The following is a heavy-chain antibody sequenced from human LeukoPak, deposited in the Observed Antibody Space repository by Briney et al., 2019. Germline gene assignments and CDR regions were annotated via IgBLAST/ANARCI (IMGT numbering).Heavy chain of an antibody. CDR2: VVSSGDT. D-gene: IGHD4-17*01. J-gene: IGHJ6*03. Sequence: PSETLSLTCAVSGGSISSYYWTWIRQPAGKGLEWLGRVVSSGDTKYNPSLKSRVTLSLDTSKNLFSLNLNSVTAADTAVYYCVTTTKNYGDHEGGRYYYYLDVWGKGTTVTVSS. CDR3: VTTTKNYGDHEGGRYYYYLDV. V-gene: IGHV4-4*07. CDR1: GGSISSYY.